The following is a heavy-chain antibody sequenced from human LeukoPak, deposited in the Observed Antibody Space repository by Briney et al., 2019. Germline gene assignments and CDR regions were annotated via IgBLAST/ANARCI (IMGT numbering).Heavy chain of an antibody. V-gene: IGHV4-34*01. Sequence: SETLSLTCAVYGGSFSEYYWSWIRQSPGKGLEWIAEISQSGSINYNPSLKSRVTISVDASKKQFSLKMSSVTAADTAMYYCARQFDYFDYWGQGTLVTVSS. CDR2: ISQSGSI. CDR1: GGSFSEYY. D-gene: IGHD3-16*01. CDR3: ARQFDYFDY. J-gene: IGHJ4*02.